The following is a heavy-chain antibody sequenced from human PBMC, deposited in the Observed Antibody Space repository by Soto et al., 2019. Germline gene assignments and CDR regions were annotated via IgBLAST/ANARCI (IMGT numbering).Heavy chain of an antibody. CDR1: GGTFSNYG. V-gene: IGHV1-69*13. Sequence: SVKVSCKASGGTFSNYGISWVRQAPGQGLEWMGGIIPIFGTTNYAQTFQGRVTITADESTSTVYMELSSLRSDDTALYYCARGVPDNVVLKYFYAMDVWGQGTTVTVSS. CDR3: ARGVPDNVVLKYFYAMDV. D-gene: IGHD2-2*01. CDR2: IIPIFGTT. J-gene: IGHJ6*02.